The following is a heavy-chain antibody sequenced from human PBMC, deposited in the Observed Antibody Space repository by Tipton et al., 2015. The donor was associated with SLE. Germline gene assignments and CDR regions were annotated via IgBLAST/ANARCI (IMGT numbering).Heavy chain of an antibody. J-gene: IGHJ4*02. Sequence: SLRLSCAASGFTFDDYAMHWVRQAPGKGLEWVSGISWNCGSIGYADSVKGRFTISRDNAKNSLYLQMNSLRPEDTALYYCAKGNSGRGFDYWGQGTLVTVSS. D-gene: IGHD5-12*01. V-gene: IGHV3-9*01. CDR2: ISWNCGSI. CDR3: AKGNSGRGFDY. CDR1: GFTFDDYA.